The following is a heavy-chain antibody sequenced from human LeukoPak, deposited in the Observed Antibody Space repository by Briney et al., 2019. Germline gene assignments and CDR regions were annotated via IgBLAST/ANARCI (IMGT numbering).Heavy chain of an antibody. J-gene: IGHJ4*02. CDR1: GGSISVYY. V-gene: IGHV4-59*12. CDR2: IYYSGST. Sequence: PSETLSLTCSVSGGSISVYYWSWIRQHPGKGLEWIGYIYYSGSTNYNPSLKSRVTISVDTSNNQFSLRLSSVTAADTAVYYCARDSQVGAPFDYWGQGTLVTVSS. CDR3: ARDSQVGAPFDY.